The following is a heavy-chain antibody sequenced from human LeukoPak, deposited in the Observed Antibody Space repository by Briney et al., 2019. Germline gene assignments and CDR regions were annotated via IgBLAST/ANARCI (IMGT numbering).Heavy chain of an antibody. CDR3: ARDQGGGFDP. V-gene: IGHV1-2*02. CDR2: INPNTGGT. J-gene: IGHJ5*02. Sequence: GASVKVSCRASGYTFTAYYIHWVRQAPGQGLEWMGWINPNTGGTNYAQKFQGRVTMTRDTSISTAYVELSSLRSDDTAVYYCARDQGGGFDPWGQGTLVTVSS. CDR1: GYTFTAYY. D-gene: IGHD2-15*01.